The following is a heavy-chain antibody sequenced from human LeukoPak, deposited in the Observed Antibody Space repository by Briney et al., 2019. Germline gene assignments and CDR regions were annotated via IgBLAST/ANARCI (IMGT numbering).Heavy chain of an antibody. CDR3: ARMGGYSGYATH. Sequence: SETLSLTCTVSGGSINSYYWSWIRQPPGKGLEWIGYILYSGTTNSNPSLKSRVTISVDTSKNQISLKLSSVTAADMAVYYCARMGGYSGYATHWGQGTLVTVSS. J-gene: IGHJ4*02. CDR2: ILYSGTT. D-gene: IGHD5-12*01. V-gene: IGHV4-59*08. CDR1: GGSINSYY.